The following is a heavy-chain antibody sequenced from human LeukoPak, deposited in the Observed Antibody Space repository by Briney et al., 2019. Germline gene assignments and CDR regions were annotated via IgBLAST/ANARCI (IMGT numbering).Heavy chain of an antibody. CDR1: GFTFSSYA. CDR2: ISGSGGST. J-gene: IGHJ6*02. CDR3: AKEGGYDSSYYYGMDV. D-gene: IGHD5-12*01. Sequence: HSGGSLRLSCAASGFTFSSYAMGWVRQAPGKGLEWVSAISGSGGSTYYADSVKGRFTISRDNSKNTLYLQMNSLRAEDTAVYYCAKEGGYDSSYYYGMDVWGQGTTVTVSS. V-gene: IGHV3-23*01.